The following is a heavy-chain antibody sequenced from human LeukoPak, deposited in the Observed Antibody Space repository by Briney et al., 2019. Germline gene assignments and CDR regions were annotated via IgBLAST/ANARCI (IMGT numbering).Heavy chain of an antibody. CDR2: TYYRSKWYN. CDR1: WDSVSSNSSA. V-gene: IGHV6-1*01. CDR3: ARSVGRAAVWDWLDP. D-gene: IGHD6-13*01. J-gene: IGHJ5*02. Sequence: SQTLSLTCAISWDSVSSNSSAWNWLRQSPSRGLEWLGRTYYRSKWYNDYAVSVKSRITINPDTSKNQFSLQLNSVTPEDTAVYYCARSVGRAAVWDWLDPWGQGTLVTVSS.